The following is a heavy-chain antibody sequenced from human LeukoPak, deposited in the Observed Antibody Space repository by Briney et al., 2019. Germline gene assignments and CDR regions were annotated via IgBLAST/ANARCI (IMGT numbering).Heavy chain of an antibody. Sequence: PGGSLRLSCVATGITFSRYGMHWVRQAPGKGLEWVAFIWYDGSKTYYGDSVKGRFTISRDNSKNTVYLQISTLRADDTAVYYCAAPAGAANWLDPWGQGTLVTVSS. D-gene: IGHD1-26*01. CDR2: IWYDGSKT. J-gene: IGHJ5*02. CDR1: GITFSRYG. CDR3: AAPAGAANWLDP. V-gene: IGHV3-30*02.